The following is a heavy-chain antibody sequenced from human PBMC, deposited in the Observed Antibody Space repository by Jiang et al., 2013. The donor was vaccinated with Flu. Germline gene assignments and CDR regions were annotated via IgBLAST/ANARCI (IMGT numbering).Heavy chain of an antibody. CDR2: IIPVSGTT. D-gene: IGHD2-21*01. CDR1: GDSLSSYA. V-gene: IGHV1-69*01. CDR3: AKEEVGMPTAEPYFTYKYMDV. Sequence: KVSCKASGDSLSSYAFTWVRQAPGQGLEWMGGIIPVSGTTNYAQRFQDRVTITADESTNTAYMELSSLRSEDTAVYYCAKEEVGMPTAEPYFTYKYMDVWGQGTTVSVS. J-gene: IGHJ6*02.